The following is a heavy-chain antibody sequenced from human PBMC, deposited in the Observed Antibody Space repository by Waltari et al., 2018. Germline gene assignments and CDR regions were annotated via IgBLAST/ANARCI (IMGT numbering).Heavy chain of an antibody. V-gene: IGHV3-23*04. D-gene: IGHD2-21*02. Sequence: EVQLVESGGTLVQPEGSLRLSCAASGFTFSGYSMTWVRQAPGKGRGWGSSIRGSGDTTYYANSVKGRFSISRDNSKNTVLLHMNSLRAEDTAVYYCATDWAGTSCNGDCLENWGQGTLVTVSS. CDR1: GFTFSGYS. J-gene: IGHJ4*02. CDR2: IRGSGDTT. CDR3: ATDWAGTSCNGDCLEN.